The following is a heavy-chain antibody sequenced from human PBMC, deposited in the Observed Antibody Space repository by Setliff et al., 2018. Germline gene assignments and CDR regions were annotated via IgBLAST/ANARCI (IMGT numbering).Heavy chain of an antibody. J-gene: IGHJ6*02. V-gene: IGHV4-38-2*02. Sequence: SETLSLTCAVSGYSISSDYYWGWIRQPPGKGLQWIGSMYHSGSTNYNPSLKSRVTLSVDTSKNQFSLKLSSVTAADTAVYYCERDRQYCSSPTCYSSYFYYYGMDVWGQGTTVTVSS. CDR2: MYHSGST. D-gene: IGHD2-2*02. CDR3: ERDRQYCSSPTCYSSYFYYYGMDV. CDR1: GYSISSDYY.